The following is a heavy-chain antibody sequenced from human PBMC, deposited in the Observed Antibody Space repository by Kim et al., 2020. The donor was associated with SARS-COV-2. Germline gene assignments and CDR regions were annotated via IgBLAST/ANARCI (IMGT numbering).Heavy chain of an antibody. CDR2: K. V-gene: IGHV3-7*03. Sequence: KYYVDAVKGRFTISRDNAKNSLYLQMNSLRAEDTAGYYCAGDVVGYSYGSDVWGHGTTRTVSS. CDR3: AGDVVGYSYGSDV. J-gene: IGHJ6*02. D-gene: IGHD5-18*01.